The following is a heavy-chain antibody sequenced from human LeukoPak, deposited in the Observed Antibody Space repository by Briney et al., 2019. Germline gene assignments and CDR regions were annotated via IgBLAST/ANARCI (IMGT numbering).Heavy chain of an antibody. J-gene: IGHJ4*02. CDR2: ITSSGSKM. CDR1: GFNFSSYS. CDR3: AKVGFSEMEWLLYSDH. D-gene: IGHD3-3*01. V-gene: IGHV3-21*04. Sequence: GGSLRLSCAVSGFNFSSYSMNWVRQAPGMGLEWVASITSSGSKMYYADVVKGRFAISRDIPRNSLYLQMNSLRAEDTAVYYCAKVGFSEMEWLLYSDHWGQGTLVTVSS.